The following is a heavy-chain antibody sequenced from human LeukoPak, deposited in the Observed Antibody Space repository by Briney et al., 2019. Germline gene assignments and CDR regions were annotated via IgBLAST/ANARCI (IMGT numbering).Heavy chain of an antibody. V-gene: IGHV1-8*01. J-gene: IGHJ6*02. Sequence: ASVKVSCKASGYTFTSYDINWVRQATGQGLEWMGWMNPNSGNSGYAQKFQGRVTMTRNTSKSTAYMELSSLRSEDTAVYYCARVGSGSYYGYYGMDVWGQGTTVTVSS. D-gene: IGHD1-26*01. CDR2: MNPNSGNS. CDR1: GYTFTSYD. CDR3: ARVGSGSYYGYYGMDV.